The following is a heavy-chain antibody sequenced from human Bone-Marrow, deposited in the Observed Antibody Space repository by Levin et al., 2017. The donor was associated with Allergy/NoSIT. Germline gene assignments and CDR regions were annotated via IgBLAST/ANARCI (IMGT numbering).Heavy chain of an antibody. D-gene: IGHD6-19*01. CDR2: ISYDGSNK. CDR1: GFTFSSYG. CDR3: AKEGSSGWYGGGYCQH. Sequence: GGSLRLSCAASGFTFSSYGMHWVRQAPGKGLEWVAVISYDGSNKYYADSVKGRFTISRDNSKNTLYLQMNSLRAEDTAVYYCAKEGSSGWYGGGYCQHWGQGTLVTVSS. V-gene: IGHV3-30*18. J-gene: IGHJ1*01.